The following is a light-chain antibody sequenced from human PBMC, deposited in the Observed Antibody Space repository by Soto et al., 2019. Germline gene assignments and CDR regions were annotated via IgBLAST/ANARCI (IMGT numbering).Light chain of an antibody. J-gene: IGLJ2*01. CDR3: QSADFDGPYPVL. CDR1: ALPKHY. V-gene: IGLV3-25*03. CDR2: EDS. Sequence: SYELTQPPSVSVSPGQTATITCSGDALPKHYVYWYQQKPGQAPILIIYEDSERPSGIPERFSGSGSGTTVTLTISGVQAEDEADYYCQSADFDGPYPVLFGGGTKVTVL.